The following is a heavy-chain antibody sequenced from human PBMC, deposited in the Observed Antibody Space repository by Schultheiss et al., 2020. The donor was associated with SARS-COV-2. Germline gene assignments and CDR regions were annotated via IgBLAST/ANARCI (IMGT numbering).Heavy chain of an antibody. CDR3: ARAPYDSSGTYFDY. J-gene: IGHJ4*02. CDR1: GGSISSYY. V-gene: IGHV4-59*12. D-gene: IGHD3-22*01. Sequence: SETLSLTCTVSGGSISSYYWSWIRQPPGKGLEWIGSIYHSGSTNYNPSLKSRVTISVDKSKNQFSLKLSSVTAADTAVYYCARAPYDSSGTYFDYWGQGTLVTVSS. CDR2: IYHSGST.